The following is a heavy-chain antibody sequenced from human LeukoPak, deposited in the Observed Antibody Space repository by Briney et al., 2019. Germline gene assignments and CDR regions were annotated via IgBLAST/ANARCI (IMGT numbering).Heavy chain of an antibody. Sequence: ASVKVSCKASGYTFTGYYMHWVRQAPGQGLEWMGWINPNSGGTNYAQKFQGRVTMTRDTSISTAYMELSRLRSDDTAVYYCARVSLYYDILTGYRAEYFQHWGQGTLVTASS. CDR2: INPNSGGT. V-gene: IGHV1-2*02. D-gene: IGHD3-9*01. J-gene: IGHJ1*01. CDR1: GYTFTGYY. CDR3: ARVSLYYDILTGYRAEYFQH.